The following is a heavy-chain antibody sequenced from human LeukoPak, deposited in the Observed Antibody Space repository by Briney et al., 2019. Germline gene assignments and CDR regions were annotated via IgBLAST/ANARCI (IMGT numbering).Heavy chain of an antibody. Sequence: GGSLRLSCAASGFTFSSYWMSWVRQAPGKGLEWVANIKQDGSEKYYVDSVKGRFTISRDYAKNSPYLQMNSLRAEDAAMYYCAREWELLRPVLYYFDYWGQGTLVTVSS. D-gene: IGHD1-26*01. CDR1: GFTFSSYW. V-gene: IGHV3-7*01. CDR3: AREWELLRPVLYYFDY. CDR2: IKQDGSEK. J-gene: IGHJ4*02.